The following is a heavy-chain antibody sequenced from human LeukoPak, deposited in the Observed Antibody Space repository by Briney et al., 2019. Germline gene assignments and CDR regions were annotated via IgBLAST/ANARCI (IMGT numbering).Heavy chain of an antibody. V-gene: IGHV3-30*04. J-gene: IGHJ6*04. CDR1: GFTFSSYA. D-gene: IGHD2-15*01. Sequence: GGSLRLSCAASGFTFSSYAMHWVRQAPGKGLEWVAVISYDGSNKYYADSVKGRFTISRDNSKNTLYLQMNSLRAEDTVVYYCARPYCSGGSCRGGMDVWGKGTTVTVSS. CDR3: ARPYCSGGSCRGGMDV. CDR2: ISYDGSNK.